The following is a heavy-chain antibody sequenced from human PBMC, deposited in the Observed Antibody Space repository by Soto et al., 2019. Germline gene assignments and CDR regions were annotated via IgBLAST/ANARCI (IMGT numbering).Heavy chain of an antibody. Sequence: QITLKESGPTLVQPTQTLTLTCTVSGFSLSTSGVGVGWIRQPPGKALEWLALIYWDDDKRYSPSLKSRLTITKDTTKNQVVLTMTNMDPVDTATYYCAHRRKAESDSVGYYFDYWGQGTLITVSS. J-gene: IGHJ4*02. CDR2: IYWDDDK. CDR3: AHRRKAESDSVGYYFDY. V-gene: IGHV2-5*02. D-gene: IGHD1-26*01. CDR1: GFSLSTSGVG.